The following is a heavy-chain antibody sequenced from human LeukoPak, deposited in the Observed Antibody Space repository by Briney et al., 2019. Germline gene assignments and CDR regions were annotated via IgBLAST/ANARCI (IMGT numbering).Heavy chain of an antibody. CDR2: IYYSGTT. J-gene: IGHJ4*02. CDR1: GGSISSGGFY. V-gene: IGHV4-31*03. CDR3: SRGTTDGYSYGRFDY. Sequence: PSETLSLTCTVSGGSISSGGFYWSWIRQHPGKCLEWLGYIYYSGTTYYNPSLKSRVTFSVDTSNNQFSLKLNPVTAADTALYYCSRGTTDGYSYGRFDYWGQGTLVTVSS. D-gene: IGHD5-18*01.